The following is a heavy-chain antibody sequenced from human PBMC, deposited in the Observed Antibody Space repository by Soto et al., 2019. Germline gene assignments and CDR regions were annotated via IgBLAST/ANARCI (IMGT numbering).Heavy chain of an antibody. CDR1: GGSIISSNW. D-gene: IGHD6-19*01. J-gene: IGHJ4*02. CDR2: IYHSGSI. CDR3: VRDNSVWLFVY. V-gene: IGHV4-4*02. Sequence: SETLSLTCAVSGGSIISSNWWTWVRQPPGRGLEWIGEIYHSGSINHSPSLTSRLTLSVDKSKNQFSLKLRSVTAADTAVYYCVRDNSVWLFVYWGQGILVTVSS.